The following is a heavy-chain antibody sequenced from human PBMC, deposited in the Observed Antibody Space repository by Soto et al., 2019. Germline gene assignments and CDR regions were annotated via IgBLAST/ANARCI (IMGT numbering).Heavy chain of an antibody. J-gene: IGHJ4*02. CDR2: IRSSSSYI. D-gene: IGHD5-12*01. Sequence: GGSLRLSCAASGFTFSSYSMNWVRQAPGKGLEWVSSIRSSSSYIYYADSVKGRFTISRDNARNSLYLQMNSLRAEDTAVYYCAREIVDIVATGFDYWGQGTLVTVSS. CDR1: GFTFSSYS. CDR3: AREIVDIVATGFDY. V-gene: IGHV3-21*01.